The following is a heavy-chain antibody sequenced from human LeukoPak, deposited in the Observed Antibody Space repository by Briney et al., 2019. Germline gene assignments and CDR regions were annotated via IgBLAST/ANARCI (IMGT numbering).Heavy chain of an antibody. CDR1: GYTFTGYY. V-gene: IGHV1-2*06. J-gene: IGHJ4*02. CDR3: ATYLRGYSNGQSRTTFDY. D-gene: IGHD5-18*01. CDR2: INPNSGGT. Sequence: ASVKVSCKASGYTFTGYYMHWVRQAPGQGLEWMGRINPNSGGTNYAQKFQGRVTMTRDTSISTAYMELSRLRSDDTAVYYCATYLRGYSNGQSRTTFDYWGQGTLVTVSS.